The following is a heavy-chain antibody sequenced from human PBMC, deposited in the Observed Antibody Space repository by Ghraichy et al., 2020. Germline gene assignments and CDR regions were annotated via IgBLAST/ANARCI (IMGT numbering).Heavy chain of an antibody. D-gene: IGHD5-18*01. CDR1: GGSFSGYY. Sequence: SQTLSLTCAVYGGSFSGYYWSWIRQPPWKGLEWIGEINHSGSTNYNPSLKSRVTISVDTSKNQFSLKLSSVTAADTAVYYCARGLGGYSYGFHYWGQGTLVTVSS. J-gene: IGHJ4*02. V-gene: IGHV4-34*01. CDR3: ARGLGGYSYGFHY. CDR2: INHSGST.